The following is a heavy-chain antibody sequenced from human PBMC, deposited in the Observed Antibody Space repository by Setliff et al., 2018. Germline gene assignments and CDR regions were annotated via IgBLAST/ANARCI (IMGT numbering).Heavy chain of an antibody. CDR1: GYTFSRYW. CDR3: ARALASAGTVYFDY. Sequence: PGASLKISCKASGYTFSRYWIGWVRQMPGKGLEWLGIIYPSDSHTRYSPSFQGQVTISADKSISTAYLQWSSLKASDTAMYYCARALASAGTVYFDYWGQGTLVTVSS. D-gene: IGHD6-13*01. CDR2: IYPSDSHT. V-gene: IGHV5-51*01. J-gene: IGHJ4*02.